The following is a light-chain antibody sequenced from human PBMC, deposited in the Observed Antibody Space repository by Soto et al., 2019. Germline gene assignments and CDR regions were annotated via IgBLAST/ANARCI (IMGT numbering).Light chain of an antibody. J-gene: IGKJ4*01. CDR2: AAS. V-gene: IGKV1-9*01. Sequence: DIQLTQSPSFLSASVGDRVTITCRASQGISSYLAWYQQKPGKAPKLLIYAASTLQSGVPSRFSGSGSGTEFTLTISSLQPEDFATYSCQQRNSYPLTFGGGTKVEIK. CDR3: QQRNSYPLT. CDR1: QGISSY.